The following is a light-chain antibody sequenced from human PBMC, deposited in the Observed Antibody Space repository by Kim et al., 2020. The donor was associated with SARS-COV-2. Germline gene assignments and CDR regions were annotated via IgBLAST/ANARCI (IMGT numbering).Light chain of an antibody. CDR2: RAS. CDR1: QNIDTY. J-gene: IGKJ4*01. Sequence: ASVGDRVTMTCRASQNIDTYLNWYRQRPGGAPELLIYRASNLESGAPWRFSGGGSGRDFTLTISDLRPEDFATYYCQQGYSPPLSFGGGTKVDIK. CDR3: QQGYSPPLS. V-gene: IGKV1-39*01.